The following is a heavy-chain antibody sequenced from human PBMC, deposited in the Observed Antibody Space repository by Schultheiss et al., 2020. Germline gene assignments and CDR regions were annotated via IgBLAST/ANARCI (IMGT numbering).Heavy chain of an antibody. D-gene: IGHD3-22*01. J-gene: IGHJ3*01. Sequence: SETLSLTCAVSGGSISSSNWWSWIRQPPGKGLECIGYIYYTGRTYYNPSLQSRISISVDTSKNQFSLRLNSVTAADTAVYFCARDANLYDSSGYYDAFDVWGQGTTVTVSS. CDR1: GGSISSSNW. CDR3: ARDANLYDSSGYYDAFDV. CDR2: IYYTGRT. V-gene: IGHV4-28*03.